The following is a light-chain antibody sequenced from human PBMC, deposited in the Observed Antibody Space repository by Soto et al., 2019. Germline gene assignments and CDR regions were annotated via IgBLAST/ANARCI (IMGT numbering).Light chain of an antibody. CDR1: QSVSSSY. Sequence: EVVLTQSPVTLSLSPGERATLSCRASQSVSSSYLAWYQQKPGQAPRLLIYGASSRATGIPDRFSGSGSGTDFTLTVSRLEPEDFAVYYCQQYDPSIWAYTFGQGTKLESK. V-gene: IGKV3-20*01. CDR3: QQYDPSIWAYT. J-gene: IGKJ2*01. CDR2: GAS.